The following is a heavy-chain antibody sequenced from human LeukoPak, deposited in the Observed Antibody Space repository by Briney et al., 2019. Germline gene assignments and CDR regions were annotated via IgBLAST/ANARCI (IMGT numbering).Heavy chain of an antibody. CDR2: IKSGGST. D-gene: IGHD3-22*01. V-gene: IGHV3-74*01. Sequence: GGSLRLSCAASGFTFSSYWMHWVRQAPGKGLVWVSRIKSGGSTNYADSVKGRFTISRDNAKNTVSLQMNSLRAEDTGVYYCARAPSEIGGYYPEYFRHWGQGTLVTASS. J-gene: IGHJ1*01. CDR1: GFTFSSYW. CDR3: ARAPSEIGGYYPEYFRH.